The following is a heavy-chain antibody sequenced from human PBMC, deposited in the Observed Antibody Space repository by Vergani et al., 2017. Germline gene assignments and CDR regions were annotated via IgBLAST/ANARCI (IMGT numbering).Heavy chain of an antibody. J-gene: IGHJ4*02. CDR3: ARPETTAGEIDY. Sequence: EVQLVESGGGLVQPGGSLRLSCAASGFTFSSYWMHWVRQAPGKGLVWVSRINSDGSSTSYADSVKCRFTISRDNAKNTLYLQMNSLRAEDTAVYYCARPETTAGEIDYWGQGTLVTVSS. CDR1: GFTFSSYW. CDR2: INSDGSST. D-gene: IGHD4-17*01. V-gene: IGHV3-74*01.